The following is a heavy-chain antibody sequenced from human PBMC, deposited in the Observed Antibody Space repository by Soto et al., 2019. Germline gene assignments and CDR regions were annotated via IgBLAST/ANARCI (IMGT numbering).Heavy chain of an antibody. J-gene: IGHJ5*02. Sequence: GGSLRLSCAASGFTFSNYAMSWVRQAPGKGLEWVSHISGSGGSTHYADSVKGRLTISRENSKNTLYLQMNSLRADDTAVYFCTKESYCSSSRCWGDNWFDPWGQGTLVTVSS. CDR1: GFTFSNYA. V-gene: IGHV3-23*01. D-gene: IGHD2-2*01. CDR3: TKESYCSSSRCWGDNWFDP. CDR2: ISGSGGST.